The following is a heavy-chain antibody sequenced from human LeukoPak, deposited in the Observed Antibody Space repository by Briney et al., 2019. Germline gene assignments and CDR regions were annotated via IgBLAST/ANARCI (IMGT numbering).Heavy chain of an antibody. CDR1: RFIFSTYS. J-gene: IGHJ3*02. CDR2: ISSSSTNI. CDR3: VRNDGDNAFDI. D-gene: IGHD4-17*01. V-gene: IGHV3-48*01. Sequence: QPGGSLRLSCAASRFIFSTYSMNWVRQAPGRGLEWVSYISSSSTNIYYKDSVKGRFIVSRDNAKNSLYLHMASLRAEDTAVYYCVRNDGDNAFDIWGQGTMVIVSS.